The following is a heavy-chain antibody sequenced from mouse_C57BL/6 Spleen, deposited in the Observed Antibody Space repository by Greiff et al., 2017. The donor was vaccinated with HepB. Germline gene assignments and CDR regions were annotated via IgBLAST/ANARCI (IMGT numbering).Heavy chain of an antibody. CDR2: IYPSDSDT. Sequence: VQLQQPGAELVRPGSSVKLSCKASGYTFTSYWMDWVKQRPGQGLEWIGNIYPSDSDTHYNQKFKDKATLTVDKSSSTAYMQLSSLTSEDSAVYYCAREAITTVARAMDYWGQGTSVTVSS. D-gene: IGHD1-1*01. CDR1: GYTFTSYW. J-gene: IGHJ4*01. CDR3: AREAITTVARAMDY. V-gene: IGHV1-61*01.